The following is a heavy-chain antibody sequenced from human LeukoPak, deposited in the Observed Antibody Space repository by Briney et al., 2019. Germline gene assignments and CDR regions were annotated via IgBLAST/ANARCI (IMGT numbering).Heavy chain of an antibody. CDR1: GGSFSGYY. CDR3: ARSYYKVWYFDL. J-gene: IGHJ2*01. D-gene: IGHD3-10*01. CDR2: INHSGST. Sequence: SETLSLTCAVYGGSFSGYYWSWIRQPPGKGLEWFGEINHSGSTSYNPSLKSRVPISVDTSKNQFSLKLSSVTAADTAVYYCARSYYKVWYFDLWGRGTLVTVSS. V-gene: IGHV4-34*01.